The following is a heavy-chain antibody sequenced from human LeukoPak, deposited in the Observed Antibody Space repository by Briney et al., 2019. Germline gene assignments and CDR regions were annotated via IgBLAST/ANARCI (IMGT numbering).Heavy chain of an antibody. CDR3: AKGYSGSYFDY. CDR2: INSDGSTT. D-gene: IGHD1-26*01. V-gene: IGHV3-74*01. J-gene: IGHJ4*02. Sequence: GGSLRLSCAASGFTFSSYWMHWVRQAPGKGLVWVSRINSDGSTTNYADYVKGRFTISRDNAKNSLYLQMNSLRAEDTAVYYCAKGYSGSYFDYWGQGTLVTVSS. CDR1: GFTFSSYW.